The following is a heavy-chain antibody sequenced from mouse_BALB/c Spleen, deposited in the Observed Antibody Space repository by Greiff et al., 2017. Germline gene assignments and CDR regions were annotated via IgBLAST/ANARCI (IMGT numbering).Heavy chain of an antibody. D-gene: IGHD1-1*01. CDR1: GYTFTSYW. Sequence: QVQLQQPGAELVRPGASVKLSCKASGYTFTSYWINWVKQRPGQGLEWIGNIYPSDSYTNYTQKFKDKATLTVDKSSSTAYMQLSSPTSEDSAVYYCARYRSSYFDDWGQGTTLTVSS. CDR3: ARYRSSYFDD. J-gene: IGHJ2*01. V-gene: IGHV1-69*02. CDR2: IYPSDSYT.